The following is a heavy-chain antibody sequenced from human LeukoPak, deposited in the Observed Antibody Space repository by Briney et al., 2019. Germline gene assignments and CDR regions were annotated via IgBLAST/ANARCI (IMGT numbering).Heavy chain of an antibody. Sequence: GRSLRLSCAASGFTFSSYAMSWVRQAPGKGLEWVSAISGSGGSTYYADSVKGRFTISRDNSKNTLYLQMNSLRAEDTAVYYCAKATSLMITFGGVIFHAFDIWGQGTMVTVSS. D-gene: IGHD3-16*01. CDR1: GFTFSSYA. V-gene: IGHV3-23*01. CDR3: AKATSLMITFGGVIFHAFDI. CDR2: ISGSGGST. J-gene: IGHJ3*02.